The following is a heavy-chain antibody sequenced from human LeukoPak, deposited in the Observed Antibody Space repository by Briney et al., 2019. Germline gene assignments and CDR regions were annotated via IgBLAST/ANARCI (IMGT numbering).Heavy chain of an antibody. CDR1: GFTFSSYG. Sequence: GRSLRLSCAASGFTFSSYGMHWVRQAPGKGLEWVAVISYDGSNKYYADSVKGRFTISRDNSKNTLYLQMNSLRAEDAAVYYCAKEGRYYWGQGTLVTVSS. CDR2: ISYDGSNK. J-gene: IGHJ4*02. CDR3: AKEGRYY. V-gene: IGHV3-30*18.